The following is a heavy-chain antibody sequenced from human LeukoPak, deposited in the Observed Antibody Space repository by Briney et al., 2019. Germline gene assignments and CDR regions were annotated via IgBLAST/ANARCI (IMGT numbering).Heavy chain of an antibody. Sequence: GGSLRLSCAASGFTFDDYAMHWVRQVPGKGLEWVSLISGDGGSTNYADSVKGRFTISRDNSKNSLYLQMNSLRTEDTALYYCAKDIYSGRRSYFEHWGQGTLVTVSS. CDR1: GFTFDDYA. CDR2: ISGDGGST. V-gene: IGHV3-43*02. J-gene: IGHJ1*01. D-gene: IGHD2-15*01. CDR3: AKDIYSGRRSYFEH.